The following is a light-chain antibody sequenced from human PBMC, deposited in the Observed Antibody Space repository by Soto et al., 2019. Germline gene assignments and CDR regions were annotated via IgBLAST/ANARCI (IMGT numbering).Light chain of an antibody. CDR2: DVS. V-gene: IGLV2-11*01. CDR3: CSYAGSYTFVV. J-gene: IGLJ2*01. CDR1: SSDVGGYNY. Sequence: QFVLTQPRSVSGSPGQSVTISCTGTSSDVGGYNYVSWYQQHPGKAPKLMIYDVSKRPSGVPDRFSGSKSGNTASLTSSGLQAEDEADYYCCSYAGSYTFVVFGGWTKLTVL.